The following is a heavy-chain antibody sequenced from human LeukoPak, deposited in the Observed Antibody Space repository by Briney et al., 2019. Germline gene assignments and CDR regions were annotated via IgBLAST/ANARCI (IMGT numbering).Heavy chain of an antibody. CDR2: IRYDGNNK. D-gene: IGHD3-16*01. CDR1: GFTFNNYG. V-gene: IGHV3-30*02. Sequence: GGSLRLSCAASGFTFNNYGMHWVRQAPGKGLEWVAFIRYDGNNKYYADSVKGRFTISRDNSKNTLYLQMNSLRAEDTAVYYCARGRPLGANFWVYWGQGTLVTVSS. CDR3: ARGRPLGANFWVY. J-gene: IGHJ4*02.